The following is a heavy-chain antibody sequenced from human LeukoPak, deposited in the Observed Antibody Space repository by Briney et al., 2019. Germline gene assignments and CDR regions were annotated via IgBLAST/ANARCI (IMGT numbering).Heavy chain of an antibody. CDR3: ARSVRGQNDY. J-gene: IGHJ4*02. V-gene: IGHV2-70*04. D-gene: IGHD3-10*01. CDR2: IDWDDAK. CDR1: GFSLSTSGMR. Sequence: SGPALVKPTQTLTLTCTFSGFSLSTSGMRVSWIRQPPGKALEWLARIDWDDAKFYSTSLKTRLTISKDTSKNQVVLTMTNMDPVDTATYYCARSVRGQNDYWGQGTLVTVSS.